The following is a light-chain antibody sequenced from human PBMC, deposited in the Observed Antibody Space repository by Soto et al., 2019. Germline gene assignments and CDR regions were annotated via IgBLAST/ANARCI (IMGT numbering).Light chain of an antibody. J-gene: IGKJ5*01. CDR1: QSVSSY. Sequence: IGLKNSPATLSVTQGERATLSFRASQSVSSYLAWYQQKPGQATRLIIYDASNRANGIPARFSGSGSGTDFTLNLRSLEHEDDAIYYCQKGSNWHRITVGQ. V-gene: IGKV3-11*01. CDR3: QKGSNWHRIT. CDR2: DAS.